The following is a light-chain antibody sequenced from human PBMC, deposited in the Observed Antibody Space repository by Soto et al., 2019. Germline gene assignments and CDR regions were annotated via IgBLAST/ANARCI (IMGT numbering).Light chain of an antibody. J-gene: IGLJ2*01. CDR2: EVN. CDR1: TSDVGGYNY. CDR3: NSYTSSSTRV. V-gene: IGLV2-14*01. Sequence: QSALTQPASVSGSPGQSITISCTGTTSDVGGYNYVSWYQQHPGKAPKLLVYEVNNRPSGVSNRFSCSKSCNTASLTISGLQAEDEADYYCNSYTSSSTRVFGGGTKLTVL.